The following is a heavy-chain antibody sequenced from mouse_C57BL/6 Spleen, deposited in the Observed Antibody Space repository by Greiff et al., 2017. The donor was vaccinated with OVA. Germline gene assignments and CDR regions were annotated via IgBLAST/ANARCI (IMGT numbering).Heavy chain of an antibody. CDR1: GYTFTDYE. D-gene: IGHD1-1*01. V-gene: IGHV1-15*01. J-gene: IGHJ2*01. Sequence: QVQLQQSGAELVRPGASVTLSCKASGYTFTDYEMHWVKQTPVHGLEWIGAIDPETGGTAYNQKFKGKAILTADTSSSTAYMELRSLTSEDSAVYYCTRRGINATVLDYWGQRTTLTVSS. CDR3: TRRGINATVLDY. CDR2: IDPETGGT.